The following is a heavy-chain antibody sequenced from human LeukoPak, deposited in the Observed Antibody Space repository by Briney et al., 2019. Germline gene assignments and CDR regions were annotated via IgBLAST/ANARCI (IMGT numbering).Heavy chain of an antibody. J-gene: IGHJ4*02. CDR3: ARHLSGVTGYSYGRGIDY. V-gene: IGHV3-7*01. CDR2: IKKDGSEN. CDR1: GFTFSSYW. D-gene: IGHD5-18*01. Sequence: PGGSLGLSCAASGFTFSSYWMSWVRQAPGKGLEWVANIKKDGSENYYVDSVKGRFTISRDNAKKSLYLQMKSLRAEDTAVYYCARHLSGVTGYSYGRGIDYWGQGTLVTVSS.